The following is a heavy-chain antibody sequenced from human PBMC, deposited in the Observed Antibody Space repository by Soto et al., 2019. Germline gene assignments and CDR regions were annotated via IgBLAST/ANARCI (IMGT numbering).Heavy chain of an antibody. Sequence: DVQLVESGGGLVQPGGSLRLSCAASGFTFSSYSMNWVRQAPGKGLEWLSYISSSGSTTYYADSVNGRFTISRDNAKNSLYLQMNSLRAEDTAVYYCARDKSGDYTPFDYWGQGTLVTVSS. CDR1: GFTFSSYS. CDR2: ISSSGSTT. J-gene: IGHJ4*02. CDR3: ARDKSGDYTPFDY. D-gene: IGHD4-17*01. V-gene: IGHV3-48*01.